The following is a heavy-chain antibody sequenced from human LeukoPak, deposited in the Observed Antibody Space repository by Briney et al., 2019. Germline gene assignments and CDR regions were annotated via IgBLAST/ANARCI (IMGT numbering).Heavy chain of an antibody. D-gene: IGHD6-19*01. CDR1: GGSMRNYY. V-gene: IGHV4-4*07. CDR3: ARDRGTSGFKTEFFQL. Sequence: SETLSLTCFVSGGSMRNYYWNWIRQPAGQGLEWIGRTLTSGSTNYNPSLKSRVTLSVDTSKNQFSLKMTSVTAADTALYYCARDRGTSGFKTEFFQLWGQGTLVTVSS. J-gene: IGHJ1*01. CDR2: TLTSGST.